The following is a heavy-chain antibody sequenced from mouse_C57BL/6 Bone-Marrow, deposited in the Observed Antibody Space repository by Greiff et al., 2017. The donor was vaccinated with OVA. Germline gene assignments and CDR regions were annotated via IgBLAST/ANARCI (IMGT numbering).Heavy chain of an antibody. CDR1: GFNIKDDY. D-gene: IGHD1-1*01. CDR2: IDPENGDT. Sequence: VQLKQSGAELVRPGASVKLSCTASGFNIKDDYMHWVKQRPEQGLEWIGWIDPENGDTEYASKFQGKATITADTSSNTAYLQLSSLTSEDTAVYYCTYYYGSSYWYFDVWGTGTTVTVSS. J-gene: IGHJ1*03. V-gene: IGHV14-4*01. CDR3: TYYYGSSYWYFDV.